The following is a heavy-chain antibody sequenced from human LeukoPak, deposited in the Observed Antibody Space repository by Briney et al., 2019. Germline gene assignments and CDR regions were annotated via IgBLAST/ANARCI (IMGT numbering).Heavy chain of an antibody. J-gene: IGHJ4*02. CDR2: INPNSGGT. CDR3: ARLPLANSWSDY. V-gene: IGHV1-2*02. CDR1: GYTFTGYY. D-gene: IGHD6-13*01. Sequence: ASVKVSCKASGYTFTGYYMHWVRQAPGQGLEWMGWINPNSGGTNYALKFQGRVTMTRDTSISTAYMELSRLRSDDTAVYYCARLPLANSWSDYWGQGTLVTVSS.